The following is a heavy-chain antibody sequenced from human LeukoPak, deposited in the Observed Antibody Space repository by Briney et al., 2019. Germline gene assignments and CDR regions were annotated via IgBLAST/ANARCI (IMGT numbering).Heavy chain of an antibody. V-gene: IGHV4-59*11. Sequence: SVTLSLTCTVSGGSISNHYWSWIRQPPGKGLEWIGYIFYSGNTNYNPSLKSRVTISVDTSKNQFTLKLSSVTAADTAIYYCASAPNEYFFDYWGQGTLVTVSS. CDR1: GGSISNHY. CDR2: IFYSGNT. J-gene: IGHJ4*02. CDR3: ASAPNEYFFDY.